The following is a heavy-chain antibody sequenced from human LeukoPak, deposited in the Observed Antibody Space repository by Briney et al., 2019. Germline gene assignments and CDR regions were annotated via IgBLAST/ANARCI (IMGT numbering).Heavy chain of an antibody. D-gene: IGHD6-13*01. CDR3: AKHQGYSSSRRNAFDI. CDR2: ISGSGGST. V-gene: IGHV3-23*01. J-gene: IGHJ3*02. CDR1: GFTFSSYA. Sequence: GSLRLSCAASGFTFSSYAMSWVRQAPGKGLGWVSAISGSGGSTYYADSVKGRFTISRDNSKNTLYLQMNSLRAEDTAVYYCAKHQGYSSSRRNAFDIWGQGTMVTVSS.